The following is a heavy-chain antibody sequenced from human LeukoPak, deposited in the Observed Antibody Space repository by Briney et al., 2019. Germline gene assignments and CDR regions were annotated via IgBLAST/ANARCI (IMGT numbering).Heavy chain of an antibody. CDR1: GFTFSSYG. CDR3: AKLYGSGSPKGDY. Sequence: GGSLRLSCAASGFTFSSYGVHWVRQAPGKGLEWVAFIRYDGSNKYYADSVKGRFTISRDNSKNTLYLQMNSLRAEDTAVYYCAKLYGSGSPKGDYWGQGTLVTVSS. V-gene: IGHV3-30*02. J-gene: IGHJ4*02. D-gene: IGHD3-10*01. CDR2: IRYDGSNK.